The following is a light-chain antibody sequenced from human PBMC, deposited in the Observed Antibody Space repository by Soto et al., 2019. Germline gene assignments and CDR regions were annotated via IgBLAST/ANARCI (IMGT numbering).Light chain of an antibody. V-gene: IGKV3-20*01. Sequence: DIVLTQSPGPLSLSPGESPPLPGRASQSVDTAYITWYQQKPGQAPRLLIYRASGRATGIPDRSSGSGSGTDFTLTISRLEPEDFAVYYCQHYDSSRTFGQGTKV. CDR1: QSVDTAY. J-gene: IGKJ1*01. CDR3: QHYDSSRT. CDR2: RAS.